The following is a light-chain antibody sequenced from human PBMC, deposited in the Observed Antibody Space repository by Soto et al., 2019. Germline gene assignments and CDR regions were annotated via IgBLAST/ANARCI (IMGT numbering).Light chain of an antibody. CDR1: QNIYNN. CDR2: GAS. CDR3: QQYNNWSGT. J-gene: IGKJ1*01. V-gene: IGKV3-15*01. Sequence: EIVMTQSPATLSVSPGERATLSCRASQNIYNNLAWYQQKPGQAPRLLIYGASTRATGFPARFSGSGSGTEFTLTISSLQSEDFAVYYCQQYNNWSGTFGQGTKVEIK.